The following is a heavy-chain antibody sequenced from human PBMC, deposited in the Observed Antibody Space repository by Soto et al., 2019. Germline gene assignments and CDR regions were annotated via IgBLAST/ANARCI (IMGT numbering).Heavy chain of an antibody. J-gene: IGHJ5*02. CDR2: IIPIIGII. Sequence: QVQLVQSGAEVTKPGSSVKFSCKASGGTFSTYTITWVRQAPGQGLEWMGRIIPIIGIINYAQKFQGRVTITADTSTVTAHMELTRLRSDATAVYYRARHPDRHYNDGHDSCPPGGKGTLFTVPS. D-gene: IGHD3-22*01. V-gene: IGHV1-69*02. CDR3: ARHPDRHYNDGHDSCPP. CDR1: GGTFSTYT.